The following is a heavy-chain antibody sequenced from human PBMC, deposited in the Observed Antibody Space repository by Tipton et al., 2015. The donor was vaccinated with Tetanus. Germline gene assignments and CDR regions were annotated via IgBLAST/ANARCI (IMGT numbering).Heavy chain of an antibody. CDR1: RGSRSANY. CDR3: ACGSGYFDSSYHSPLDF. V-gene: IGHV4-59*01. J-gene: IGHJ4*02. D-gene: IGHD3-22*01. CDR2: IQYNGIT. Sequence: TLSLTCAVSRGSRSANYWSWIRQSPGKGLEWIGYIQYNGITNYHPSLKSRVTISVDSSTSQFSLRLASVTAADTAVYYCACGSGYFDSSYHSPLDFWGRGTLSPSPQ.